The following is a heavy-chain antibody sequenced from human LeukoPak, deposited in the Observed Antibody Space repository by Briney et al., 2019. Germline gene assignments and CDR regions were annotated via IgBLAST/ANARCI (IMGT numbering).Heavy chain of an antibody. CDR3: ASSITMIRGVITPFDY. CDR1: GGSISSHY. D-gene: IGHD3-10*01. J-gene: IGHJ4*02. Sequence: SETLSLTCTVSGGSISSHYWSWIRQPPGKGLEWIGYIYYSGSTNYNPSLKSRVTIFVDTSQNQFSLKLSSVTAADTAVYYCASSITMIRGVITPFDYWGQGTLLTVSS. V-gene: IGHV4-59*11. CDR2: IYYSGST.